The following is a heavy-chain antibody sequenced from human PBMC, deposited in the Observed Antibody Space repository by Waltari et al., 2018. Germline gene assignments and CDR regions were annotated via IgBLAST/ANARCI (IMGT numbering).Heavy chain of an antibody. CDR1: GYTLTELS. CDR2: FDPEDGET. D-gene: IGHD3-3*01. V-gene: IGHV1-24*01. CDR3: ARRSMYYDFWSGYGP. J-gene: IGHJ5*02. Sequence: QVQLVQSGAEVKKPGASVKVSCKVSGYTLTELSMHWVRQAPGKGLEWMGGFDPEDGETIYAQKFQGRVTMTEDTSTDTAYMELSSVTAADTAVYYCARRSMYYDFWSGYGPWGQGTLVTVSS.